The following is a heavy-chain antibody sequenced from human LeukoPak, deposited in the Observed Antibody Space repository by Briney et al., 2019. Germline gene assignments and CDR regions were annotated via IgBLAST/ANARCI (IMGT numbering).Heavy chain of an antibody. Sequence: SETLSLTCTVSGGSISSGSYYWSWIRQPAGKGLEWIGRIYTSGSTNYNPSLKSRVTISVDTSKNQFSLKLSSVTAADTAVYYCARCYYDSSGYYDAFDIWGQGTMVTVSS. CDR1: GGSISSGSYY. V-gene: IGHV4-61*02. CDR3: ARCYYDSSGYYDAFDI. J-gene: IGHJ3*02. CDR2: IYTSGST. D-gene: IGHD3-22*01.